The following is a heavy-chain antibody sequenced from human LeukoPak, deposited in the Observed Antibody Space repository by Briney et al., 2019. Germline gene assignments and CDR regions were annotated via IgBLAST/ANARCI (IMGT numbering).Heavy chain of an antibody. CDR1: GGSISSYY. D-gene: IGHD3-3*01. CDR2: IYSSGST. Sequence: PSETLSLTCTVSGGSISSYYWSWIRQPAGKGLEWIGRIYSSGSTNYNPSLKSRVTISGDTSKNQFSLKLSSVTAADTAVYYCAKAFWSGSFGAFDIWGQGTMVTVSS. J-gene: IGHJ3*02. V-gene: IGHV4-4*07. CDR3: AKAFWSGSFGAFDI.